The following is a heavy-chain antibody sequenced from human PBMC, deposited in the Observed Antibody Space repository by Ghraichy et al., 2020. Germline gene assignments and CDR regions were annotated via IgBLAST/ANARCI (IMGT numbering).Heavy chain of an antibody. CDR2: IKSKTDGGTT. J-gene: IGHJ6*02. CDR3: TTVRWTYYYYGVDV. Sequence: GGSLRLSCAASGFTVSNAWMSWVRQAPGKGLEWVGRIKSKTDGGTTDYAAPVKGRFTISRDDSKNTLYLQMNSLKTEDTAVYYCTTVRWTYYYYGVDVWGQRTTVTVSS. CDR1: GFTVSNAW. D-gene: IGHD3/OR15-3a*01. V-gene: IGHV3-15*01.